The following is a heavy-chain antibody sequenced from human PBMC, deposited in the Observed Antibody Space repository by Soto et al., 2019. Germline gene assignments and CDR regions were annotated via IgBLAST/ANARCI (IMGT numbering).Heavy chain of an antibody. J-gene: IGHJ4*02. V-gene: IGHV2-5*02. CDR2: IYWDDDK. CDR3: AHSTKYRSGSPFHS. Sequence: QITLKESGPTLVKPTQTLTLTCTFSGFSLSTIGVSVGWIRQPPGKAPEWLALIYWDDDKSYSPSLKSRLTITKDTSKNQVVLTMTNVDPVDTATYYCAHSTKYRSGSPFHSWGQGTLVTVSS. D-gene: IGHD3-10*01. CDR1: GFSLSTIGVS.